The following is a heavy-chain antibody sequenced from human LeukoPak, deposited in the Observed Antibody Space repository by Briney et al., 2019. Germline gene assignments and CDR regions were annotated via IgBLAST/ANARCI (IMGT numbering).Heavy chain of an antibody. J-gene: IGHJ4*02. V-gene: IGHV3-30*02. CDR2: IRYDGSNK. D-gene: IGHD2-2*01. CDR3: AKDGVGYCSGTSCILLDY. Sequence: GGSLRLSCAASEFTFSGSAMHWVRQAPGKGLEWVAFIRYDGSNKYYADSVKGRFTISRDNSKNTLYLQMNSLRAEDTAVYYCAKDGVGYCSGTSCILLDYWGQGTLVTVSS. CDR1: EFTFSGSA.